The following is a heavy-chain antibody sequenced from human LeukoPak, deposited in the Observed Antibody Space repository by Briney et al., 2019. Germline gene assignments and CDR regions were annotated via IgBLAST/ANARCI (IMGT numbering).Heavy chain of an antibody. V-gene: IGHV3-48*01. J-gene: IGHJ4*02. CDR2: ISSSSSTI. CDR3: ARGTPSVSYVFAY. Sequence: GGSLKLSCAVSGFTFSTYSMNWVRQAPGKGLEWVSYISSSSSTIYYADSVKGRFTISRDNAKNSLYLQMNSLRAEDTAVYYCARGTPSVSYVFAYWGQGTLVAVSS. CDR1: GFTFSTYS. D-gene: IGHD3-16*01.